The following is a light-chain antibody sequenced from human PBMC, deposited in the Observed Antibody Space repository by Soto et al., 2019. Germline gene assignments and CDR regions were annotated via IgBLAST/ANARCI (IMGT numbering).Light chain of an antibody. CDR1: SSDVGTYNY. J-gene: IGLJ2*01. CDR3: SSYTSSSAVL. V-gene: IGLV2-14*01. CDR2: DVT. Sequence: QSALTQSASVSGSPGQSITISCTGTSSDVGTYNYVSWYQQHPGKTPKLIIYDVTNRPSGVSNRFSGSKSGHTASLTISGLQAEDEADYYCSSYTSSSAVLFGGGTKLTVL.